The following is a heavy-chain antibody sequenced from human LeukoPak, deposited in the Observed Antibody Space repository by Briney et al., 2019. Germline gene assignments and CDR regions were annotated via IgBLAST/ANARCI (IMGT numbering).Heavy chain of an antibody. CDR3: ARREEI. Sequence: SETLSLTCTASGGSISSYYWSWIRQPPGKGLEWIGYIYYSGSTNYNPSLKSRVTISVDTSKNQFSLKLSSVTAADTAVYYCARREEIWGQGTMVTVSS. CDR2: IYYSGST. V-gene: IGHV4-59*01. J-gene: IGHJ3*02. D-gene: IGHD1-26*01. CDR1: GGSISSYY.